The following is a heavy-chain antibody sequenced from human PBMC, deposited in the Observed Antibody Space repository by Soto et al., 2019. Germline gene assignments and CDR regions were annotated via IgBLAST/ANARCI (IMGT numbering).Heavy chain of an antibody. Sequence: QVQLVQSGAEVKKPGSSVKVSCKASGGTFSSYAISWVRQAPGQGLEWMGGIIPIFGTANYAQKFQGRVTITADESTSTAYMELSSLRSEDTAVYYCASKERDIVVVVAATQRYYYYGMDVWGQGTTVTVSS. V-gene: IGHV1-69*01. D-gene: IGHD2-15*01. CDR1: GGTFSSYA. J-gene: IGHJ6*02. CDR2: IIPIFGTA. CDR3: ASKERDIVVVVAATQRYYYYGMDV.